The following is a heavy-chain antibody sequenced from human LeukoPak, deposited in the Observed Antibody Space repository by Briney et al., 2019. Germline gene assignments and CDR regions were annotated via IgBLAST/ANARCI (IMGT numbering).Heavy chain of an antibody. Sequence: ASVKVSCKASGGTFSSYAISWVRQAPGQGLEWMGGIIPIFGTANYAQKFQGRVTITADESTSTAYMELSSLRSEDTAVYYCGHRGSGWYSDYWGQGTLVTVSS. CDR3: GHRGSGWYSDY. D-gene: IGHD6-19*01. CDR1: GGTFSSYA. V-gene: IGHV1-69*13. J-gene: IGHJ4*02. CDR2: IIPIFGTA.